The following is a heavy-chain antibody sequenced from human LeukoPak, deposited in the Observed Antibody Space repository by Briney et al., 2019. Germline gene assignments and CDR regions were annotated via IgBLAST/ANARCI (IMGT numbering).Heavy chain of an antibody. CDR3: ARDRPPPYYYDSSGSPRHWYFDL. J-gene: IGHJ2*01. CDR2: IYYSGST. V-gene: IGHV4-59*01. D-gene: IGHD3-22*01. Sequence: SETLSLTCTVSGGSISSYYWSWIRQPPGKGLEWIGYIYYSGSTNYNPSLKSRVTISVDTSKNQFSLKLSSVTAADTAVYYCARDRPPPYYYDSSGSPRHWYFDLWGRGTLVTVSS. CDR1: GGSISSYY.